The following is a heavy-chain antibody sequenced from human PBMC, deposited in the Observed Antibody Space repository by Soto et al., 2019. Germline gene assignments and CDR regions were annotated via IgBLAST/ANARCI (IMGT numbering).Heavy chain of an antibody. CDR2: ISYDGSNK. J-gene: IGHJ4*02. CDR3: AKEGVEFGFDY. CDR1: GFTFRSYG. Sequence: QVQLVESGGGVVQPGRSLRLSCAASGFTFRSYGMHWVRQAPGKGLEWVAVISYDGSNKYYADSVKGRFTISRDNSKNTLYLQMNSLRAEDTAVYYCAKEGVEFGFDYWGQGTLVTVSS. V-gene: IGHV3-30*18. D-gene: IGHD3-10*01.